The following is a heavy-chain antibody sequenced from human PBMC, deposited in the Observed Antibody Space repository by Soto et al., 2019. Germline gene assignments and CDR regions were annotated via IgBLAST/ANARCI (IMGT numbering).Heavy chain of an antibody. D-gene: IGHD6-13*01. CDR2: IYPGDSDT. J-gene: IGHJ6*02. CDR3: ASGEAAAEHYYYGMDV. V-gene: IGHV5-51*01. Sequence: GESLKISCKGSGYSFTSYWIGWVRQMPGKGLEWMGIIYPGDSDTRYSPSFQGQVTISADKSISTAYLQWSSLKASDTAMYYCASGEAAAEHYYYGMDVWGQGTTVTVSS. CDR1: GYSFTSYW.